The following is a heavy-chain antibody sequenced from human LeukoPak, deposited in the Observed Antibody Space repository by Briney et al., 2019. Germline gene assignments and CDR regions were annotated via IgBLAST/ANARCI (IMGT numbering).Heavy chain of an antibody. J-gene: IGHJ6*02. CDR2: IYPGDSDT. D-gene: IGHD6-19*01. V-gene: IGHV5-51*01. CDR1: GYSFTSYW. CDR3: ARVPGIAVAGQTTYYYYGMDV. Sequence: GESLKISCKGSGYSFTSYWIGWVRQMPGKGLEWMWIIYPGDSDTRYSSSFQGQVTISADKSISTAYLQWSSLKASDTAMYYCARVPGIAVAGQTTYYYYGMDVWGQGTTVTVSS.